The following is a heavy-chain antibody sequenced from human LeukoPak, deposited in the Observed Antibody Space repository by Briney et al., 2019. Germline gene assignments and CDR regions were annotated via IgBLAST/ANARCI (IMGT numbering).Heavy chain of an antibody. J-gene: IGHJ4*02. V-gene: IGHV3-7*03. CDR3: ARVSRWALNPNPHY. CDR1: GFTFSTYW. D-gene: IGHD2-8*01. Sequence: PGGSLRLSCAASGFTFSTYWMSWVRQAPGKGLEGVANIKQDGSEKYYVDSVKGRFTISRDNAKNSLYLQMNSLRAEDTAVYYCARVSRWALNPNPHYWGQGTLVTVSS. CDR2: IKQDGSEK.